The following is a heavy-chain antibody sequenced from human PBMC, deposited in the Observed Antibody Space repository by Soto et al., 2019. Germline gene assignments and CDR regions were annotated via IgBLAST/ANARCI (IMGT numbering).Heavy chain of an antibody. CDR1: GGSFSGYY. Sequence: SETLSLTCAVYGGSFSGYYWSWIRQPPGKGLEWIGEINHSGSTNYNPSLKSRVTISVDTSKNQFSLKLSSVTAADTAVYYCAKDVTEQLVGNYWGQGTLVTVSS. J-gene: IGHJ4*02. D-gene: IGHD6-6*01. V-gene: IGHV4-34*01. CDR2: INHSGST. CDR3: AKDVTEQLVGNY.